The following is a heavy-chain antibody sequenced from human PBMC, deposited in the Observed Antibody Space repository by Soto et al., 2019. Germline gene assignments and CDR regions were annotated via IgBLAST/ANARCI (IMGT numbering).Heavy chain of an antibody. CDR2: INPGDGNT. D-gene: IGHD2-21*01. CDR1: GYTFTSYG. CDR3: ARGGESEARNYLDH. Sequence: ASVKVSCKASGYTFTSYGINWVRQAPVRGLEWMGWINPGDGNTKYSQQFQGRVIIDRDTXXSTAYMELSSLRSEDTAVYYCARGGESEARNYLDHRGRGALVTVAS. V-gene: IGHV1-3*01. J-gene: IGHJ5*02.